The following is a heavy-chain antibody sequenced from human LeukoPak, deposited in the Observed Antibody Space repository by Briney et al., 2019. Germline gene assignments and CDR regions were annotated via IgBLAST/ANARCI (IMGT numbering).Heavy chain of an antibody. Sequence: GGSLRLSCAASGFTFSSYSMNWVRQAPGKGLEWVSSISSSSSYIYYAVSVKGRFTISRDNAKNSLYLQMNSLRAEDTAVYYCARDYRSPRAGLWFGEPWGNWFDPWGQGTLVTVSS. J-gene: IGHJ5*02. CDR3: ARDYRSPRAGLWFGEPWGNWFDP. CDR1: GFTFSSYS. V-gene: IGHV3-21*01. CDR2: ISSSSSYI. D-gene: IGHD3-10*01.